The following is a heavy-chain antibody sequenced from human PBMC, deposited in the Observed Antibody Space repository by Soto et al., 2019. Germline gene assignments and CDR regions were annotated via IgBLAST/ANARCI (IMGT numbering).Heavy chain of an antibody. CDR3: ASSIAPYYYESSGYYGGDAFDI. CDR1: GFTFSDYY. D-gene: IGHD3-22*01. CDR2: ISGSGSAI. J-gene: IGHJ3*02. V-gene: IGHV3-11*01. Sequence: GGSLRLSCAASGFTFSDYYMSWIRQAPGKGLQWVSHISGSGSAIYYADSVKGRFTISRDNAKNSLLLQMNSLRAEDTAVYYCASSIAPYYYESSGYYGGDAFDIWGQGKMVPVSS.